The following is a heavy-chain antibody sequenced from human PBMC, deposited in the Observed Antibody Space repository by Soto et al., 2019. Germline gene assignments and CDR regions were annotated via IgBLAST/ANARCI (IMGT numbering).Heavy chain of an antibody. Sequence: SETLSLTCAVYGGSFSDYYWSWIRQSPGKGLEWIGEINHSGSTKYTPSLKSRVTMSVDTSKNQFSLNLSSVTAADTAVYYCASQRPTVTTFDSWGQGTLVTVSS. D-gene: IGHD4-17*01. CDR2: INHSGST. J-gene: IGHJ4*02. CDR1: GGSFSDYY. CDR3: ASQRPTVTTFDS. V-gene: IGHV4-34*01.